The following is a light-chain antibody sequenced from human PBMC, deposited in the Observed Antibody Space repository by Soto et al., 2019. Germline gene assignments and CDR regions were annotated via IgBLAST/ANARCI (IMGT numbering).Light chain of an antibody. CDR2: AGS. CDR1: QSISSH. J-gene: IGKJ4*01. Sequence: DIQLTQSPSSLSASVGDRVTITCRASQSISSHLNWYQHKPGKAPMLLIYAGSRLQSGVPSRFSGSGSGAEFTLTISSAQPEDFATYYCQQSYSTPYSFGGGTRVEIK. V-gene: IGKV1-39*01. CDR3: QQSYSTPYS.